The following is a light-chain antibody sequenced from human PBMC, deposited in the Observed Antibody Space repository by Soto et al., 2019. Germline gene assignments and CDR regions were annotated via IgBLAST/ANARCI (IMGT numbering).Light chain of an antibody. Sequence: QAFVTQEPSLTVSPGGTVTLTCTSSTGAVTTGYYPTWFQQKPGQGTRALIYDTSKKHSWTPARFSGSLLGGKAALTLSGVQPEDEAEYYCLLYYGGVYVFGTGTKVTVL. CDR3: LLYYGGVYV. CDR1: TGAVTTGYY. V-gene: IGLV7-43*01. J-gene: IGLJ1*01. CDR2: DTS.